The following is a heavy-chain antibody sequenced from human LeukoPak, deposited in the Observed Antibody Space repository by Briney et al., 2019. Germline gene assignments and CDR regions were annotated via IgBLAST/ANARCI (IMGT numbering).Heavy chain of an antibody. V-gene: IGHV3-74*01. CDR1: GFTFSSYW. Sequence: GGSLRPSCAASGFTFSSYWMHWVRQTPGKGLMWVARIKSDGSTIYADSVQGRFTISRDNAKNTVYLQMNSLRVDDTAIYYCTRAITYFYGSVTYDWFDSWGQGTRVTVSS. D-gene: IGHD3-10*01. J-gene: IGHJ5*01. CDR2: IKSDGST. CDR3: TRAITYFYGSVTYDWFDS.